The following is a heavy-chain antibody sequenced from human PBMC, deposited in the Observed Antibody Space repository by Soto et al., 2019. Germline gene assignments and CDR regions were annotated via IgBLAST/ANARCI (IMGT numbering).Heavy chain of an antibody. CDR1: GGYFSGYY. CDR3: ARRINLVATFIDY. V-gene: IGHV4-34*01. Sequence: PSETLSLTCAVYGGYFSGYYCNWIRQPPGKGLEWIGEINHSGSTNYNPSLKSRVTMSVDTSKNQFSLKLSSVTAADTAVYYCARRINLVATFIDYWGQGAQVTVSS. CDR2: INHSGST. J-gene: IGHJ4*02. D-gene: IGHD5-12*01.